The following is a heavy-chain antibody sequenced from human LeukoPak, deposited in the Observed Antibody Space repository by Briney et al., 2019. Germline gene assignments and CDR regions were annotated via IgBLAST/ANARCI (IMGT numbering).Heavy chain of an antibody. V-gene: IGHV3-21*01. CDR1: GFSFGSYT. CDR3: ARSGSSYYLDY. Sequence: PAGSLRLSCAASGFSFGSYTMNWVRQAPGKGLEWVSSITSSSSYIYYADSVKGRFTISRDNAKNSLYLQMNSLRAEDTAVYYCARSGSSYYLDYWGQGTLVTVSS. J-gene: IGHJ4*02. CDR2: ITSSSSYI.